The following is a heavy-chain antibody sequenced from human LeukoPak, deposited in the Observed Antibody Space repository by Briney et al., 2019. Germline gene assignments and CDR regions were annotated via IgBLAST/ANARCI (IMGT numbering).Heavy chain of an antibody. V-gene: IGHV1-69*13. CDR1: GGTFSSYA. Sequence: SVKVSCTASGGTFSSYAISWVRQAPGQGLEWMGGIIPIFGTANYAQKFQGRVTITADESTSTAYMELSSLRSEDTAVYYCAGVIAAAAYYYYYGMDVWGQGTTVTVSS. CDR2: IIPIFGTA. D-gene: IGHD6-13*01. J-gene: IGHJ6*02. CDR3: AGVIAAAAYYYYYGMDV.